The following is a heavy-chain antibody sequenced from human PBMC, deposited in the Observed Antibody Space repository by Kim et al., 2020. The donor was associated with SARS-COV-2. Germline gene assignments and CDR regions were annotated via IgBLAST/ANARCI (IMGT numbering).Heavy chain of an antibody. J-gene: IGHJ4*02. Sequence: SETLSLTCAVYGGSFSGYYWSWIRQPPGKGLEWIEEINHSGSTNYNPSLKSRVTISVDTSKNQFSLKLSSVTAADTAVYYCASRIAAAGTEFDYWGQGTLVTVSS. CDR3: ASRIAAAGTEFDY. D-gene: IGHD6-13*01. CDR1: GGSFSGYY. V-gene: IGHV4-34*01. CDR2: INHSGST.